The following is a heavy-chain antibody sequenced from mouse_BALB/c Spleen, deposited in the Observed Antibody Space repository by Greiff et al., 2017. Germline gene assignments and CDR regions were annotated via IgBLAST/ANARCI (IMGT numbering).Heavy chain of an antibody. CDR3: AREGGERDFAY. J-gene: IGHJ3*01. CDR1: GYAFSSYW. Sequence: QVQLQQSGAELVRPGSSVKISCKASGYAFSSYWMNWVKQRPGQGLEWIGQIYPGDGDTNYNGKFKGKATLTADKSSSTAYMQLSSLTSEDSAVYFGAREGGERDFAYWGQGTLVTVSA. CDR2: IYPGDGDT. V-gene: IGHV1-80*01.